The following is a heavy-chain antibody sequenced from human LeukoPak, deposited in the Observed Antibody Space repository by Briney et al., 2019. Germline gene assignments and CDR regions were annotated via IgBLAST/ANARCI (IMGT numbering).Heavy chain of an antibody. CDR1: GFTFSSYG. D-gene: IGHD1-14*01. J-gene: IGHJ4*02. Sequence: GGTLRLSCAASGFTFSSYGMSWVRQAPGKGLEWVSTISNSDSSTYYADSVKGRFTISRDNSENTLYLQMNSLRAEDTAVYYCAKATGYLLWGQGTLVTVSS. CDR2: ISNSDSST. V-gene: IGHV3-23*01. CDR3: AKATGYLL.